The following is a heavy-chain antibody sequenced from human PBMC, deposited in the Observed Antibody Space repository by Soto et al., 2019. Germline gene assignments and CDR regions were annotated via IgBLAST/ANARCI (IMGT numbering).Heavy chain of an antibody. CDR1: GYTFPSYG. J-gene: IGHJ6*02. CDR2: ISAYNGNT. V-gene: IGHV1-18*01. D-gene: IGHD2-2*01. Sequence: GASVKVSCKASGYTFPSYGISWVRQAPGQGLEWMGWISAYNGNTNYAQKLQGRVTMTTDTSTSTAYMELRSLRSDDTAVYYCARDYCSSTSCYENYYYGMDVWRQGTTVTVSS. CDR3: ARDYCSSTSCYENYYYGMDV.